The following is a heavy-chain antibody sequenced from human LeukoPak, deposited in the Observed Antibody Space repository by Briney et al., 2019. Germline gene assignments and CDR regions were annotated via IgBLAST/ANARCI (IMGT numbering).Heavy chain of an antibody. V-gene: IGHV3-21*01. D-gene: IGHD3-22*01. CDR3: ARFYDSSGYYNNTGGY. J-gene: IGHJ4*02. CDR2: ISSSSSYI. Sequence: GGSLRLSCAASGFTFSSYSMNWVRQAPGKGLEWVSSISSSSSYIYYADSVEGRFTISRDNAKNSLYLQMNSLRAEDTAVYYCARFYDSSGYYNNTGGYWGQGTLVTVSS. CDR1: GFTFSSYS.